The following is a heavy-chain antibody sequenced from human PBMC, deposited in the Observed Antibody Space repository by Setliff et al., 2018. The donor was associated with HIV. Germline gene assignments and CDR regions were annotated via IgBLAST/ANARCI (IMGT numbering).Heavy chain of an antibody. CDR3: ARQAVDCSGGTCYSTSAFDY. CDR2: VYPDDSDS. CDR1: GYNFASHW. J-gene: IGHJ4*02. Sequence: GESLKISCRGSGYNFASHWIAWVRQMPGKGLEWMGIVYPDDSDSRYSPSFQGQVTISADKSVSTAYLQWNSLKASDTAMYYCARQAVDCSGGTCYSTSAFDYWGQGTLVTVSS. V-gene: IGHV5-51*01. D-gene: IGHD2-15*01.